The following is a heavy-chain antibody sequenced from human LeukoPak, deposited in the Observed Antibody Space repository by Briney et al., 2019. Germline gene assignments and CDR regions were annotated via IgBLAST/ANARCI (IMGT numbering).Heavy chain of an antibody. CDR1: GFTFTTYW. V-gene: IGHV3-7*01. D-gene: IGHD1-14*01. CDR3: ARGNNRREDY. CDR2: IKQDGSEK. J-gene: IGHJ4*02. Sequence: GGSLRLSCAASGFTFTTYWMSWIRQTPKKGLEWVAHIKQDGSEKYYVDSVTGRFSISRDNANNSLYLQLNSLRAEDMGVYYCARGNNRREDYWGQGTLVTVSS.